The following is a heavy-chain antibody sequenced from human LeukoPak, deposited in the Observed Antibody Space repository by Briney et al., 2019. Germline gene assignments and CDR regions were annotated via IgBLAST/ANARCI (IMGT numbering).Heavy chain of an antibody. V-gene: IGHV1-69*13. CDR2: IIPIFGTA. CDR1: GGTFSSYA. Sequence: ASVKLSCKASGGTFSSYAISWVRQAPGQGLEWMGGIIPIFGTANYAQKFQGRVTITADESTSTAYMELSSLRSEDTAVYYCASQVRRIFGVVNPKNPFDPWGQGTLVTVSS. J-gene: IGHJ5*02. D-gene: IGHD3-3*01. CDR3: ASQVRRIFGVVNPKNPFDP.